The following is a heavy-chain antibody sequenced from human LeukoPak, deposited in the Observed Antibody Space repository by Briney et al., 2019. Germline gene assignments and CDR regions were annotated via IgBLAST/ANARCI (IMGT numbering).Heavy chain of an antibody. CDR1: GGSVTSYF. Sequence: SETLSLTCTVSGGSVTSYFWTWIRQPAGKGLEWIGRIYINGNTNYNSSLKSRVTISVNKSKNQFPLKLNSVTAADTAMYYCARIGGSASTLSAFDIWGQGTRVTVSS. J-gene: IGHJ3*02. CDR3: ARIGGSASTLSAFDI. CDR2: IYINGNT. V-gene: IGHV4-4*07. D-gene: IGHD2-15*01.